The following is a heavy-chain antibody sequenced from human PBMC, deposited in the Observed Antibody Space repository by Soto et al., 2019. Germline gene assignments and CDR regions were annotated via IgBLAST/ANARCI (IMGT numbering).Heavy chain of an antibody. V-gene: IGHV5-51*01. Sequence: PGESRKISCKGSGYSFTSYWIGWVRQMPGKGLEWMGVIYPGDSDTRYSPSFQGQVTISADKSISTAYLQWSSLKASDTAMYYCARQIGRRSRRFDAFDIWGQGTMVTVSS. CDR2: IYPGDSDT. J-gene: IGHJ3*02. CDR1: GYSFTSYW. CDR3: ARQIGRRSRRFDAFDI. D-gene: IGHD3-10*01.